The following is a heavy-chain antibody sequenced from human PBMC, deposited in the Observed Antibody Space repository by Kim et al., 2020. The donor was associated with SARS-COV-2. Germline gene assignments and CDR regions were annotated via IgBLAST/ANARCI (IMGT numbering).Heavy chain of an antibody. J-gene: IGHJ4*02. CDR3: ATDPDSSGTYAYDY. CDR2: INSNVDDGTT. CDR1: GLSFSTAW. V-gene: IGHV3-15*01. Sequence: GGSLRLSCVASGLSFSTAWMSWVRQAPGKGLEWVGRINSNVDDGTTDYAATVKGRFSISRDDSKNTLYLHMESLKTDDTAVYYCATDPDSSGTYAYDYWGQGTLVTVSS. D-gene: IGHD3-10*01.